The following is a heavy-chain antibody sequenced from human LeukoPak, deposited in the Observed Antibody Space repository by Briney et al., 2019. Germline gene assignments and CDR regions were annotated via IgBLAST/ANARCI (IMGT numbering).Heavy chain of an antibody. V-gene: IGHV1-46*01. J-gene: IGHJ4*02. D-gene: IGHD1-26*01. CDR2: INPSGGST. CDR3: ARVVVGAYLGN. Sequence: GASVKVSCKASGYTFTSYYMHWVRQAPAQGLEWMGIINPSGGSTSYAQKFQGRVTMTRDTSTSTVYMELSSLRCEDTAVYYCARVVVGAYLGNCGQGTLGTVSS. CDR1: GYTFTSYY.